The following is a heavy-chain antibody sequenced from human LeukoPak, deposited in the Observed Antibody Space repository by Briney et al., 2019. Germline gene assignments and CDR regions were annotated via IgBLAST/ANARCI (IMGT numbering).Heavy chain of an antibody. CDR3: ARGSMITDAFDI. CDR1: GGSISSYY. D-gene: IGHD3-16*01. CDR2: INHSGST. J-gene: IGHJ3*02. V-gene: IGHV4-34*01. Sequence: SETLSLTCTVSGGSISSYYWSWIRQPPGKGLEWIGEINHSGSTNYNPSLKSRVTISVDTSKNQFSLKLSSVTAADTAVYYCARGSMITDAFDIWGQGTMVTVSS.